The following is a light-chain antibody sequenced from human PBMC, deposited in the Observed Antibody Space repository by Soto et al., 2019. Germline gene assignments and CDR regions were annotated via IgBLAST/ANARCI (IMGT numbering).Light chain of an antibody. J-gene: IGKJ5*01. CDR1: RSVSSN. CDR3: QQYNNWPD. V-gene: IGKV3-15*01. Sequence: EIVMTQSPATLSVSPGERATLSCRASRSVSSNLAWYQQKPGQAPRLLIYGASTRATGIPARFSGSGSGTEFTLTISSLQSEDFAVYYCQQYNNWPDFGQGTRLESK. CDR2: GAS.